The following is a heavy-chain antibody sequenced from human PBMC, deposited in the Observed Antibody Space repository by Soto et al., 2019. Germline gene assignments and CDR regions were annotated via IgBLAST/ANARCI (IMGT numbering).Heavy chain of an antibody. Sequence: EVQLVESGGGLVQPGGSLRLSCAASGFDFTNSWMHWVRQAPGKGLVWVSHVNSDGSITTYADSVKGRFTISRDNAKNTVYLQMNSLRVEDTAVYYCTRDQRYGSAVWGQGTLVTVSS. D-gene: IGHD4-17*01. CDR2: VNSDGSIT. CDR1: GFDFTNSW. J-gene: IGHJ4*02. CDR3: TRDQRYGSAV. V-gene: IGHV3-74*01.